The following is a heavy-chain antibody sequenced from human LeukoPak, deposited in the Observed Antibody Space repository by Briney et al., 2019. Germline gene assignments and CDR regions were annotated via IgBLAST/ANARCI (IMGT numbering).Heavy chain of an antibody. D-gene: IGHD3-16*02. CDR3: AREGKRDCDYVWGSYRLNWFDP. CDR2: INPNSGGT. J-gene: IGHJ5*02. Sequence: ASVKVSCKASGYTFTGYYMHWVRQAPGQGLEWMGWINPNSGGTNYAQKFQGRVTMTRDTSISTAYMELSRLRSDDTAVYYCAREGKRDCDYVWGSYRLNWFDPWGQGTLVTVSS. CDR1: GYTFTGYY. V-gene: IGHV1-2*02.